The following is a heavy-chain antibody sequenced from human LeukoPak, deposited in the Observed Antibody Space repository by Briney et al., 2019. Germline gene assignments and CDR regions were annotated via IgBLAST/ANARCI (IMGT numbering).Heavy chain of an antibody. J-gene: IGHJ4*02. CDR2: INPNSGGT. V-gene: IGHV1-2*02. CDR3: DRSLRALSGYQLY. D-gene: IGHD3-22*01. Sequence: GASVKVSCKASGYTFTGYYMHWGRQAPGQGLEGMGWINPNSGGTNFAQKFQGRVTMTRDTSISTAYMELTRLRSDATAVYYCDRSLRALSGYQLYWGQGTLVTVSS. CDR1: GYTFTGYY.